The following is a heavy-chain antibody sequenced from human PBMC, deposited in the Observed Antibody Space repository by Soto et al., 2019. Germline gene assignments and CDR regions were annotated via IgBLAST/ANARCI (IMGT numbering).Heavy chain of an antibody. V-gene: IGHV4-59*11. J-gene: IGHJ5*02. CDR3: ARREGDGFGLNL. D-gene: IGHD2-21*02. CDR2: IYYSVTG. CDR1: GVSITHHY. Sequence: QVQLQASGPGVVKPTETPSLTCTVSGVSITHHYWGWIRQPPGKGLEWIGHIYYSVTGTHSPALESRVTMSVDTSKNQVSLRMTSATAADTAVYYCARREGDGFGLNLWGQGALVTVSS.